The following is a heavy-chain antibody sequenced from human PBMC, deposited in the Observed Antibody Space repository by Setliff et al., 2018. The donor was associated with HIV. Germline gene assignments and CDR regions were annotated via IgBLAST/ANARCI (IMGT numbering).Heavy chain of an antibody. CDR1: EYTLTNYF. CDR3: ARELGAAGLSFYYGMDV. D-gene: IGHD6-13*01. CDR2: INPSGGST. J-gene: IGHJ6*02. V-gene: IGHV1-46*01. Sequence: GASVKVSCKAPEYTLTNYFMHWVRQAPGQGLEWMGLINPSGGSTTYAQKFQGRVTLTRDTSTSTVYMELSSLRSEDTAMYYCARELGAAGLSFYYGMDVWGQGTTVTVSS.